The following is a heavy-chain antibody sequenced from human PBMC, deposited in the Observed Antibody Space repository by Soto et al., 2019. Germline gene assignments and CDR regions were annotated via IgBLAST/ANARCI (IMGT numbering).Heavy chain of an antibody. CDR3: ARGHEYGGNSAAFAV. CDR2: ILPFFGTA. V-gene: IGHV1-69*13. D-gene: IGHD4-17*01. CDR1: GGTFRTKS. J-gene: IGHJ3*01. Sequence: QVHLVQSGAEVKKPGSSVKVSCKYSGGTFRTKSINWVRQAPGQGPEWMGGILPFFGTADYAPRFQGRVTITADGAATTAYMELRSLPSQDTAVYFCARGHEYGGNSAAFAVWGQGTMVTVSS.